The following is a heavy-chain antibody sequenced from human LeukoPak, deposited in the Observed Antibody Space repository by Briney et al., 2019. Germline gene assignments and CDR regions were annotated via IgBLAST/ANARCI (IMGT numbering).Heavy chain of an antibody. D-gene: IGHD1-26*01. CDR1: GGSFSGYY. J-gene: IGHJ6*02. CDR3: ARVGVGANGPLFYYYYGMDV. CDR2: INHSGST. Sequence: SETLSLTCAVYGGSFSGYYWSWIRQPPGKGLEWIGEINHSGSTNYNPPLKSRVTISVDTSKNQFSLKLSSVTAADTAVYNCARVGVGANGPLFYYYYGMDVWGQGTTVTVSS. V-gene: IGHV4-34*01.